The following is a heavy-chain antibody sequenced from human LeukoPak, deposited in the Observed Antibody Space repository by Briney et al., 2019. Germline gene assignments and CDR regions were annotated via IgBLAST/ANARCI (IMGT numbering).Heavy chain of an antibody. D-gene: IGHD3-22*01. CDR2: IGSRSTTI. CDR3: ARDRAGYYDNSGIFFDY. V-gene: IGHV3-48*01. CDR1: GFTFGKYW. J-gene: IGHJ4*02. Sequence: GGSLRLSCVASGFTFGKYWMSWVRQAPGKGLEWISYIGSRSTTIYYADSVKGRFTISRDNAKNSLFLQMDSLRAEDTAMYYCARDRAGYYDNSGIFFDYWGQGTLVTVSS.